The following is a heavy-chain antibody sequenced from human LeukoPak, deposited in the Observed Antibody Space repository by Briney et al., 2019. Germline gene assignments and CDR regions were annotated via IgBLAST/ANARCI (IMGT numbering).Heavy chain of an antibody. CDR2: IIPIFGTA. Sequence: GASVKVSCKASGYTFTSYYMHWVRQAPGQGLEWMGGIIPIFGTANYAQKFRGRVTITADESTSTAYMELSSLRSEDTAVYYCARDWPGPVYYYDSSGFDAFDIWGQGTMVTVSS. CDR1: GYTFTSYY. V-gene: IGHV1-69*13. D-gene: IGHD3-22*01. CDR3: ARDWPGPVYYYDSSGFDAFDI. J-gene: IGHJ3*02.